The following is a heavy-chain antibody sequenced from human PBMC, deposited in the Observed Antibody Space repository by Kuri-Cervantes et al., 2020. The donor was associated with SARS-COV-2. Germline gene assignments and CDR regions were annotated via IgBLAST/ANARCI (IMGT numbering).Heavy chain of an antibody. CDR1: AGSISNYY. CDR2: IHHSGGT. CDR3: ARMGGYTLLDY. V-gene: IGHV4-59*01. J-gene: IGHJ4*02. D-gene: IGHD5-12*01. Sequence: SQTLSLTCTVSAGSISNYYWSWIRQSPGKGLEWIGYIHHSGGTGYNPSLKSRVTMSQHTSKNQFSLRLRAVTAADTAVYYCARMGGYTLLDYWGQGTLVTVSS.